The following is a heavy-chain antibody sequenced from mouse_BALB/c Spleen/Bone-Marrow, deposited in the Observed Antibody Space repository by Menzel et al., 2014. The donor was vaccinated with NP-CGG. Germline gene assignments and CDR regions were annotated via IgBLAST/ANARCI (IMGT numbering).Heavy chain of an antibody. CDR2: IDPANGNT. J-gene: IGHJ3*01. V-gene: IGHV14-3*02. D-gene: IGHD2-4*01. Sequence: EVKLQESGAELVKPGASVKLSCTASGFNIKDTYMHWVQQRPEQGLEWIGRIDPANGNTKYDPKFQGKATITADTSSNTAYLQLSSLTSEDTADYYCAGYDYYQAWFAYWGQGTLVTISA. CDR3: AGYDYYQAWFAY. CDR1: GFNIKDTY.